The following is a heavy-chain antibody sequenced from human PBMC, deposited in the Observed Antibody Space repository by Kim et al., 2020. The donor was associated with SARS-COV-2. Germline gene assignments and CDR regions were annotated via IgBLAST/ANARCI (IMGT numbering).Heavy chain of an antibody. D-gene: IGHD6-19*01. CDR3: ARDLKEWLVPRNNWFDP. V-gene: IGHV3-21*01. CDR1: GFTFSSYS. Sequence: GGSLRLSCAASGFTFSSYSMNWVRQAPGKGLEWVSSISSSSSYLYYADSVKGRFTISRDNAKNSLYLQMNSLRAEDTAVYYCARDLKEWLVPRNNWFDPWGQGTLVTVSS. CDR2: ISSSSSYL. J-gene: IGHJ5*02.